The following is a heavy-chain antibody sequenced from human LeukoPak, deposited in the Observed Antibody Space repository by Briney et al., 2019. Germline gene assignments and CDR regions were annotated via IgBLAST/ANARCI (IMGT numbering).Heavy chain of an antibody. CDR1: GYTFSGYF. J-gene: IGHJ4*02. CDR3: ARDMGHIVVVTAISGCGY. Sequence: ASVKVSCKASGYTFSGYFMHWVRQAPGQGLEWMRWINPKSGGTKYAQKFRGRVTMTRDTSISTAYMELSRLRSDDAAVYYCARDMGHIVVVTAISGCGYWGQGTLVTVSS. V-gene: IGHV1-2*02. CDR2: INPKSGGT. D-gene: IGHD2-21*02.